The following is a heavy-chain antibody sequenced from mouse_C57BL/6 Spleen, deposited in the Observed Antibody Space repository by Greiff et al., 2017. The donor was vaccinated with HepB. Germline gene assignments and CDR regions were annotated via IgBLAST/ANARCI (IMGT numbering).Heavy chain of an antibody. J-gene: IGHJ4*01. CDR2: ISSGGSYT. D-gene: IGHD1-1*01. CDR3: ARLYYYGSSWDYYAMDY. Sequence: EVMLVESGGDLVKPGGSLKLSCAASGFTFSSYGMSWVRQTPDKRLEWVATISSGGSYTYYPDSVKGRFTISRDNAKNTLYLQMSSLKSEDTAMYYCARLYYYGSSWDYYAMDYWGQGTSVTVSS. CDR1: GFTFSSYG. V-gene: IGHV5-6*01.